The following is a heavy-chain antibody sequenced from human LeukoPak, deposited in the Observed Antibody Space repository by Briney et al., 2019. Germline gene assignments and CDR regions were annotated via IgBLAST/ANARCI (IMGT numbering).Heavy chain of an antibody. J-gene: IGHJ4*02. CDR1: GFTFSSYS. CDR3: ARDGGSSWYFDY. CDR2: ISSRSSYI. Sequence: GGSLRLSCAASGFTFSSYSMNWVRQAPGKGLEWVSSISSRSSYIYYADSVRGRFTISRDNAKNSLHLQMNSLRAEDTAVYYCARDGGSSWYFDYWGQGTLATVSS. D-gene: IGHD6-13*01. V-gene: IGHV3-21*01.